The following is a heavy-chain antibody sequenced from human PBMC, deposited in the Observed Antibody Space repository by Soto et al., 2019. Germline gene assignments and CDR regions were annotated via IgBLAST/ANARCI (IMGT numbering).Heavy chain of an antibody. Sequence: SEPLSLTCAVPGGSISSGGFSWTWIRQPLGKGLEWIGDINHSGRVNYSPSLKGRVTISLDTSKNQFSLTLSAVTAADKAMYYCSTRAYDTNGYYRFDPWGQGTLVTVSS. CDR1: GGSISSGGFS. CDR2: INHSGRV. V-gene: IGHV4-30-2*01. J-gene: IGHJ5*01. D-gene: IGHD3-22*01. CDR3: STRAYDTNGYYRFDP.